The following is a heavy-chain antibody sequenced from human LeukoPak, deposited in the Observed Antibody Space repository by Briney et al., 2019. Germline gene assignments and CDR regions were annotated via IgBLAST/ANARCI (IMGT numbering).Heavy chain of an antibody. CDR2: INQDGSER. V-gene: IGHV3-7*01. CDR3: ARGFDGANAFDL. J-gene: IGHJ3*01. CDR1: GFTFTTYW. Sequence: GGSLRLSCAASGFTFTTYWMNWVRQAPGKGLEWVANINQDGSERYYVDSVKGRFTVSRDNAKDSLSLQMNSLRVEDTAVYYRARGFDGANAFDLWGQGTMVTVSS.